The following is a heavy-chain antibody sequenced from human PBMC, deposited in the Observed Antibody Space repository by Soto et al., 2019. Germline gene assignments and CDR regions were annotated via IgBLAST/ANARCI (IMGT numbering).Heavy chain of an antibody. CDR3: ARTTYYDFWSGYYPYYFDY. D-gene: IGHD3-3*01. Sequence: GESLKISCKGSGYSFTSYWIGWVRQMPGKGLEWMGIIYPGDSDTRYSPSFQGQVTISADKSISTAYLQWSSLKASDTAMYYCARTTYYDFWSGYYPYYFDYWGQGTRVTVSS. CDR2: IYPGDSDT. CDR1: GYSFTSYW. V-gene: IGHV5-51*01. J-gene: IGHJ4*02.